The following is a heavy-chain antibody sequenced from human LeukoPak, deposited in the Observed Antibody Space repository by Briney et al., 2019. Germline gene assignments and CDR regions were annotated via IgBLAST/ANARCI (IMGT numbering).Heavy chain of an antibody. CDR1: GGSFSGYY. CDR2: INHSGST. Sequence: SETLSLTCAVYGGSFSGYYWSWIRQPPGKGLEWIGEINHSGSTNYNPSLKSRVTISVDTSKNQFSLKLSSVTAADTAVYYRARVGYYDSSGHYYYYGMDVWGQGTTVTVSS. J-gene: IGHJ6*02. D-gene: IGHD3-22*01. V-gene: IGHV4-34*01. CDR3: ARVGYYDSSGHYYYYGMDV.